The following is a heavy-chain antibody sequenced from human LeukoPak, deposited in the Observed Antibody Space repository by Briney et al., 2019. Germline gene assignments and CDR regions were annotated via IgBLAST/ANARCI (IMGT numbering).Heavy chain of an antibody. CDR1: GFTFSGYS. V-gene: IGHV3-48*04. CDR3: ARGFLTGYSHFDY. D-gene: IGHD3-9*01. J-gene: IGHJ4*02. CDR2: ISSSSSTI. Sequence: QSGGSLRLSCAASGFTFSGYSMNWVRQAPGKGLEWVSYISSSSSTIYYADSVKGRFTISRDNAKNSLYLQMNSLRAEDTAVYYCARGFLTGYSHFDYWGQGTLVTVSS.